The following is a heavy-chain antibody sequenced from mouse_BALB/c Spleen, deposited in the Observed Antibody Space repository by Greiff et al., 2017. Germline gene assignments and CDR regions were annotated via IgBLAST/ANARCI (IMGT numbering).Heavy chain of an antibody. D-gene: IGHD2-2*01. V-gene: IGHV2-9*02. CDR2: IWAGGST. Sequence: VKLVESGPGLVAPSQSLSITCTVSGFSLTRYGVHWVRQPPGKGLEWLGVIWAGGSTNYNSALMSRLSISKDNSKSQVFLKMNSLQTDDTAMYYCAREGAYGSWFAYWGQGTLVTVSA. J-gene: IGHJ3*01. CDR1: GFSLTRYG. CDR3: AREGAYGSWFAY.